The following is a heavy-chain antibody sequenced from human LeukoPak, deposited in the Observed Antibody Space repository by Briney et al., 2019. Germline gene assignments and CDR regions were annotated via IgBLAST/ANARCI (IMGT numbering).Heavy chain of an antibody. Sequence: SSETLSLTCTVSGYSISNGYYWGWIRQPPGKGLEWVGSIYHRGSTYYNPSLTSRVTISLDRSKKKFSLKLTSVTAADTAVYFCARGAEYYAIWRGYAGYSDYWGQGISVTVSS. D-gene: IGHD3-3*01. CDR1: GYSISNGYY. V-gene: IGHV4-38-2*02. CDR2: IYHRGST. J-gene: IGHJ4*02. CDR3: ARGAEYYAIWRGYAGYSDY.